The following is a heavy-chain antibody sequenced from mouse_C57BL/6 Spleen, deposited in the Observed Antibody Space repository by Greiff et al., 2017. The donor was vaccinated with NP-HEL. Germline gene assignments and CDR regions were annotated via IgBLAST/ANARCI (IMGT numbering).Heavy chain of an antibody. CDR2: ISSGSSTI. J-gene: IGHJ2*01. CDR1: GFTFSDYG. V-gene: IGHV5-17*01. CDR3: ARGTTVVATGYFDY. Sequence: EVNLVESGGGLVKPGGSLKLSCAASGFTFSDYGMHWVRQAPEKGLEWVAYISSGSSTIYYADTVKGRFTISRDNAKNTLFLQMTSLRSEDTAMYYCARGTTVVATGYFDYWGQGTTLTVSS. D-gene: IGHD1-1*01.